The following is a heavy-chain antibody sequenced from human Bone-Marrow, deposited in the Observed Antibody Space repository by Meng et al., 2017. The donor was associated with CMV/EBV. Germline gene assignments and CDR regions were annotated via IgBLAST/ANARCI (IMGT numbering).Heavy chain of an antibody. CDR2: IKQDGSEK. CDR3: ARAPPGIWLARFDY. J-gene: IGHJ4*02. D-gene: IGHD3-22*01. V-gene: IGHV3-7*01. Sequence: GGSLRLSCAASGFTFSSYWMSWVRQAPGKGLEWVANIKQDGSEKYYVDSVKGRFTISRDNAKNPLYLQMNSLRAEDTAVYYCARAPPGIWLARFDYWGQGTLVTVSS. CDR1: GFTFSSYW.